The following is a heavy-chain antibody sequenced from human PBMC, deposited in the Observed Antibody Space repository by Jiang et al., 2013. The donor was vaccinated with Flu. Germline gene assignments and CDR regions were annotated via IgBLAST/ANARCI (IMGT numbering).Heavy chain of an antibody. J-gene: IGHJ4*02. V-gene: IGHV1-2*04. D-gene: IGHD2-15*01. Sequence: GAEVKKPGASVKVSCKASGYTFTGYYMHWVRQAPGQGLEWMGWINPNSGGTNYAQKFQGWVTMTRDTSISTAYMELSRLRSDDTAVYYCARERVAATTPLGGSSRGALYWGQGTLVTVSS. CDR3: ARERVAATTPLGGSSRGALY. CDR1: GYTFTGYY. CDR2: INPNSGGT.